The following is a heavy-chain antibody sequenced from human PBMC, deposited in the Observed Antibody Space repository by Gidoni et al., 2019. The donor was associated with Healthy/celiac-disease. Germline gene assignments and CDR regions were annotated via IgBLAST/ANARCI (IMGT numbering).Heavy chain of an antibody. J-gene: IGHJ4*02. CDR2: INHSGST. CDR1: GGSFSGYY. Sequence: QVQLQQWGAGLLKPSETLSLTCAVYGGSFSGYYWSWIRQPPGKGLEWSGEINHSGSTNYNPSLKSRVTISVDTSKNQFSLKLSSVTAADTAVYYCARGGWLQQRGYWGQGTLVTVSS. CDR3: ARGGWLQQRGY. V-gene: IGHV4-34*01. D-gene: IGHD5-12*01.